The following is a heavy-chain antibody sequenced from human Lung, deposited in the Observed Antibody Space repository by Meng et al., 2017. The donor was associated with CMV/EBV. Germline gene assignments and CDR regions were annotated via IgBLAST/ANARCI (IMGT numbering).Heavy chain of an antibody. D-gene: IGHD4-23*01. CDR1: GFTFDDYA. V-gene: IGHV3-9*03. CDR3: AKGLYGGNSGGFDY. CDR2: ISWNSGSI. Sequence: SXRLXXAASGFTFDDYAMHWVRQAPGKGLEWVSGISWNSGSIGYADSVKGRFTISRDNAKNSLYLQMNSLRAEDMALYYCAKGLYGGNSGGFDYWGQGTXVTVSS. J-gene: IGHJ4*02.